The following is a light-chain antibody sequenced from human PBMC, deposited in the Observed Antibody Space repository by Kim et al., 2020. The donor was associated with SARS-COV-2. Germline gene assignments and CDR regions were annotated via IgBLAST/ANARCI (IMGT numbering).Light chain of an antibody. Sequence: EIVLTQSPGTLSLSPGERATLSCRASQSVSSRYFAWYQQKPGQAPRLLIYGASSRATGIPDRFSGSGSGTDFTLTISRLEPEDFALYYCQQVGRSSWTCGQGTKVDIK. CDR2: GAS. CDR3: QQVGRSSWT. CDR1: QSVSSRY. J-gene: IGKJ1*01. V-gene: IGKV3-20*01.